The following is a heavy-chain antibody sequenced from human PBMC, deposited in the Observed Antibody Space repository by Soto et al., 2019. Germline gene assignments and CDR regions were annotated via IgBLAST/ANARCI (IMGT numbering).Heavy chain of an antibody. D-gene: IGHD5-18*01. Sequence: QVQLVESGGGVVQPGRSLRLSCAASGFTFSSYGMHWVRQAPGKGLEWVVVIWYDGSNKYYADSVKGRFTISRDNSKNTLYLQMNSLRAEDTAGYYCARGGYSYGLGIDYWGQGTLVTVSS. CDR1: GFTFSSYG. CDR2: IWYDGSNK. V-gene: IGHV3-33*01. J-gene: IGHJ4*02. CDR3: ARGGYSYGLGIDY.